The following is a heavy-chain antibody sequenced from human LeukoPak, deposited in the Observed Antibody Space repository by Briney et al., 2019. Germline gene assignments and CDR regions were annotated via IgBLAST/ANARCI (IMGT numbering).Heavy chain of an antibody. D-gene: IGHD6-13*01. CDR1: GFTFSDYY. V-gene: IGHV3-11*05. Sequence: PGGSLRLSCAASGFTFSDYYMSWIRQAPGKGLEWDSYISYSSSYTNYADSVKGRFTISRDNAKNSLYLQMNSLRAEDTAVYYCAREIAAAGTAGLDYWGQGTLVTVS. CDR2: ISYSSSYT. CDR3: AREIAAAGTAGLDY. J-gene: IGHJ4*02.